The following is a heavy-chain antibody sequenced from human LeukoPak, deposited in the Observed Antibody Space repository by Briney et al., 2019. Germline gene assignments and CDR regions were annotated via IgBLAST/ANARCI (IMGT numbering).Heavy chain of an antibody. CDR1: GFTFSSYG. Sequence: GGSLRLSCAASGFTFSSYGMHWVRQAPGKGMEWVAVISYDGSEQYYADSVKGRFTISRDNSKNTLYLQMNSLGTEDTAVYYCAKDLRDDRRPYYFDSWGLGTLVTVSS. CDR3: AKDLRDDRRPYYFDS. D-gene: IGHD3-22*01. V-gene: IGHV3-30*18. CDR2: ISYDGSEQ. J-gene: IGHJ4*02.